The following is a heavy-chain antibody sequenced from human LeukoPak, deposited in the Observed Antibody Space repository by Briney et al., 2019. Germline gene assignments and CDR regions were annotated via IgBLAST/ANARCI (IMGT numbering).Heavy chain of an antibody. Sequence: SETLSLTCSVSNGSISSDYWSWIRQPPGKGLEWIGNVYYTEYTNYNPSFKSRVTISQDTSKNQFSLKLTSLTAADTAIYYCARDMRRHGGSGYGFDYWGQGIRVTVSS. D-gene: IGHD5-18*01. V-gene: IGHV4-59*01. CDR2: VYYTEYT. CDR1: NGSISSDY. CDR3: ARDMRRHGGSGYGFDY. J-gene: IGHJ4*02.